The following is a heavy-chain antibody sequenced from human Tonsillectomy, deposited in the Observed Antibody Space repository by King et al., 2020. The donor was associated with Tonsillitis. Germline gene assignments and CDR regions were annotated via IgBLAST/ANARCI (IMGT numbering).Heavy chain of an antibody. CDR3: ARLPLKGGYFDS. D-gene: IGHD3-16*01. V-gene: IGHV1-69*04. CDR1: GGAFTTFS. J-gene: IGHJ4*02. Sequence: VQLVQSGAEVKKPGSSVKVSCEASGGAFTTFSVTWVRQAPGQGFEWMGRVVPIIGMSSYAQRFRDRVTINADKSRSTAYLEVTNLTSEDTAVYYCARLPLKGGYFDSWGQGTLIIVSS. CDR2: VVPIIGMS.